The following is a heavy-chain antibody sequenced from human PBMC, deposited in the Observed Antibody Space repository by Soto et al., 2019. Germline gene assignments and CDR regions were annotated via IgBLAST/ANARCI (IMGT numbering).Heavy chain of an antibody. V-gene: IGHV4-39*01. J-gene: IGHJ4*02. D-gene: IGHD6-13*01. CDR2: IYYSGST. CDR1: GGSISSSSYY. Sequence: PSETLSLTCTVSGGSISSSSYYWGWIRQPPGKGLEWIGSIYYSGSTYYNPSLKSRVTISVDTSKNQFSLKLSSVTAADTAVYYCARLHSSSTDGDYWGQGTLVTVSS. CDR3: ARLHSSSTDGDY.